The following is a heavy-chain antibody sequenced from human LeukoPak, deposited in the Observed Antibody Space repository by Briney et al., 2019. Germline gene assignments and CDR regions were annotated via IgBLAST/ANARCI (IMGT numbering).Heavy chain of an antibody. CDR1: GYTLTKFS. D-gene: IGHD3-22*01. J-gene: IGHJ5*01. Sequence: ASVKVSCKVSGYTLTKFSMRWVRQAPGKGLEWMGGFDPKDGETIYAQNFQGRVTMAEDTSRETAYMELSSLRSEDTAVYYCATAKLTYYDRSGYYYDSWGQGTLVTVSS. CDR2: FDPKDGET. CDR3: ATAKLTYYDRSGYYYDS. V-gene: IGHV1-24*01.